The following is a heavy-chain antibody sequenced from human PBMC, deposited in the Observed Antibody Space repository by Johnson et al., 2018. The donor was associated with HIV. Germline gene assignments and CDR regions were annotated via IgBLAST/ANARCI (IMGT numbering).Heavy chain of an antibody. CDR3: ARGWEGYWDRGSAFDI. CDR1: GFPISRFA. J-gene: IGHJ3*02. CDR2: TSYDGRKT. V-gene: IGHV3-30*04. Sequence: QVQLVESGGGVVQPGRSLRLSCAASGFPISRFAVHWIRQAPGKGLEWVGVTSYDGRKTHYADSVKGRFTISRDNAKNTLYLQMNSLRAEDTAVYYCARGWEGYWDRGSAFDIWGQGTMVTVSS. D-gene: IGHD1-26*01.